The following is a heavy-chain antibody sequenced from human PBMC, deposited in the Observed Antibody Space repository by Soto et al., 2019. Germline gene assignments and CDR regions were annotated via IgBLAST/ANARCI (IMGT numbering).Heavy chain of an antibody. Sequence: GASVKVSCKASGGTFSSYAISGVRQAPGQGLEWMGGIIPIFGTANYAQKFQGRVTITADESTSTAYMELSSLRSEDTAVYYCAVNGATYYDILTGPIPNYYYYGMDVWGQGTTVTVSS. CDR1: GGTFSSYA. J-gene: IGHJ6*02. D-gene: IGHD3-9*01. V-gene: IGHV1-69*13. CDR3: AVNGATYYDILTGPIPNYYYYGMDV. CDR2: IIPIFGTA.